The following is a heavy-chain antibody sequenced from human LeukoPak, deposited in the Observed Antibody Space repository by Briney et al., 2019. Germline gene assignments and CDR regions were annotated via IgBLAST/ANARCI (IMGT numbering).Heavy chain of an antibody. CDR3: ARGGDYDFWSGTRGVDY. J-gene: IGHJ4*02. D-gene: IGHD3-3*01. CDR1: GGTFSSYA. V-gene: IGHV1-18*01. Sequence: GASVKVSCKASGGTFSSYAISWVRQAPGQGLEWMGWISAYNGNTNYAQKLQGRVTMTTDTSTSTAYMELRSLRSDDTAVYYCARGGDYDFWSGTRGVDYWGQGTLVTVSS. CDR2: ISAYNGNT.